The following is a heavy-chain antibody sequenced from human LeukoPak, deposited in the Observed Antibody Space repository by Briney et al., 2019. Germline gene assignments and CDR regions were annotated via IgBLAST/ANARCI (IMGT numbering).Heavy chain of an antibody. D-gene: IGHD4-17*01. CDR3: TKGRGDHAKYYYYGMDV. J-gene: IGHJ6*02. CDR1: GFTFDEYA. V-gene: IGHV3-9*01. CDR2: ISWNRDSI. Sequence: GRSLRLSCAAFGFTFDEYAMHWVRQAPGKGLEWVSGISWNRDSIGYADSVKGRFTISRDNAKNSLFLQMNSLRAEDTALYYCTKGRGDHAKYYYYGMDVWGRGTTVTVSS.